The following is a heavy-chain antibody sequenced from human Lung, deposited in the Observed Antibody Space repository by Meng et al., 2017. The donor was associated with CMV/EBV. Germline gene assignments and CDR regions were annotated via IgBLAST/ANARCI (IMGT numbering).Heavy chain of an antibody. CDR2: INPNSGGT. CDR3: ARDGLALTQQLVPYGMDV. V-gene: IGHV1-2*02. CDR1: GYTFTGYY. J-gene: IGHJ6*02. D-gene: IGHD6-13*01. Sequence: GESLKISCKASGYTFTGYYMHWVRQAPGQGPEWMGWINPNSGGTNYAQKFQGRVTMTRDTSISTAYMELSRVKSDDTAVYYCARDGLALTQQLVPYGMDVWGQGTXVTVSS.